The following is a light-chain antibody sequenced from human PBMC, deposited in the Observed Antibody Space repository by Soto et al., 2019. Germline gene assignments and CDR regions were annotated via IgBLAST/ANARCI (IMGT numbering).Light chain of an antibody. CDR3: QQYGSSHT. CDR1: QSVNSN. J-gene: IGKJ5*01. CDR2: DAS. V-gene: IGKV3-20*01. Sequence: EIVLTQSPATLSLSPGERATLSCRASQSVNSNLAWYQQKLGQAPRVRIYDASNRATGIPDRFSGRGFGAYFNLTISRLEPADFGVYFCQQYGSSHTFGQGTRLEIK.